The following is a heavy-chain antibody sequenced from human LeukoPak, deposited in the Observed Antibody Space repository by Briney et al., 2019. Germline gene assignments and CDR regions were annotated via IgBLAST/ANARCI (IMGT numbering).Heavy chain of an antibody. CDR3: ARAPSAARPTDY. CDR2: IVNRGST. D-gene: IGHD6-6*01. CDR1: GASVSSNGYY. J-gene: IGHJ4*02. V-gene: IGHV4-61*08. Sequence: SETLSLTCTVSGASVSSNGYYWNWIRQPPGKGLEWIGYIVNRGSTNYNPSLKSRVTISVDTSNNQFSLRLNSVTAADTAVYYCARAPSAARPTDYWGQGTLVTVSS.